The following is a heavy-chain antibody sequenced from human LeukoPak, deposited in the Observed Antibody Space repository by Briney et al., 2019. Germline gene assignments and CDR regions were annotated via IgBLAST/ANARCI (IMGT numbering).Heavy chain of an antibody. V-gene: IGHV1-2*02. CDR3: ARVGVAVAGRRGYYYYMDV. CDR1: GYTFTGYY. Sequence: ASVKVSCKASGYTFTGYYMHWVRQAPGQGLEWMGWIDPNSGGTNYAQKFQGRVTMTRDTSISTAYMELSRLRSDDTAVYYCARVGVAVAGRRGYYYYMDVWGKGTTVTVSS. D-gene: IGHD6-19*01. CDR2: IDPNSGGT. J-gene: IGHJ6*03.